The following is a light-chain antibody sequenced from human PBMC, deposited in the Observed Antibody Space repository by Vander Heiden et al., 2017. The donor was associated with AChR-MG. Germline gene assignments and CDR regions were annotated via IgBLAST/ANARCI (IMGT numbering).Light chain of an antibody. V-gene: IGKV1-33*01. CDR2: DAS. J-gene: IGKJ2*01. CDR3: LQYENYPYT. CDR1: QDIRDY. Sequence: DIQMTQSPSSLSASMGDRVTISCQASQDIRDYLSWYQQKPGNAPKLLIFDASHLETGVPSRFSGSGSGTNFTFTISSLQPEDIATYYCLQYENYPYTFGQGSKLEI.